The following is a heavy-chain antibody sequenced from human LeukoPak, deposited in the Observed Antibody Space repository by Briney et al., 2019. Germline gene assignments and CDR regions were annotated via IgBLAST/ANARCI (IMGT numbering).Heavy chain of an antibody. CDR1: GFTFSSYG. CDR3: AKGYSGIARMYYFDY. Sequence: GRSLRLSCAASGFTFSSYGMHWVRQAPGKGLEWVAFIRYDGSNKYYADSVKGRFTISRDNSKNTLYLQMNSLRAEDTAVYYCAKGYSGIARMYYFDYWGQGTLVTVSS. CDR2: IRYDGSNK. J-gene: IGHJ4*02. V-gene: IGHV3-30*02. D-gene: IGHD2-15*01.